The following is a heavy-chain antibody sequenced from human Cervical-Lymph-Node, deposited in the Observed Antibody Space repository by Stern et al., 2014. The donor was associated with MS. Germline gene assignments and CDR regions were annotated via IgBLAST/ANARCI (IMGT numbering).Heavy chain of an antibody. CDR1: GYSFTAYF. Sequence: QVQLVQSGAEVKKPGASVKVSCKASGYSFTAYFIHWVRQAPGQGLEWMGWISTDTGGANYAQRFQGRVTMTRDTSISTPYMELSRLRSDDTAVYYCARDRGSHSDYWGQGTLVTVSS. D-gene: IGHD1-26*01. CDR3: ARDRGSHSDY. J-gene: IGHJ4*02. CDR2: ISTDTGGA. V-gene: IGHV1-2*02.